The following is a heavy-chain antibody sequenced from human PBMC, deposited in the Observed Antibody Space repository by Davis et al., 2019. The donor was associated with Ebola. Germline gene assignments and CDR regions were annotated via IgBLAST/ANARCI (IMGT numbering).Heavy chain of an antibody. CDR1: GYTFTSYG. CDR3: ARAITMIVAGWFDP. D-gene: IGHD3-22*01. J-gene: IGHJ5*02. Sequence: AALVKVSCKASGYTFTSYGISWVRQAPGQGLEWMGWISAYNGNTNYAQKLQGRVTMTTDTSTSTAYMELRSLRSDDTAVYYCARAITMIVAGWFDPWGQGTLVTVSS. CDR2: ISAYNGNT. V-gene: IGHV1-18*01.